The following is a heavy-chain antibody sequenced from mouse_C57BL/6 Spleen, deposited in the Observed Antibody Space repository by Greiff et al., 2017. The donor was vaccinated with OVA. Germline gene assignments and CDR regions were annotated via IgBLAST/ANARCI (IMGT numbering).Heavy chain of an antibody. CDR3: TRYRSCAY. Sequence: VQLQQSGAELVRPGASVTLSCKASGYTFTDYEMHWVKQTPVHGLEWIGAIDPETGGTAYNQKFKGKAILTADKSSSTAYMALRSLTSEDSAVYYCTRYRSCAYWGQGTLVTVSA. V-gene: IGHV1-15*01. CDR1: GYTFTDYE. J-gene: IGHJ3*01. CDR2: IDPETGGT.